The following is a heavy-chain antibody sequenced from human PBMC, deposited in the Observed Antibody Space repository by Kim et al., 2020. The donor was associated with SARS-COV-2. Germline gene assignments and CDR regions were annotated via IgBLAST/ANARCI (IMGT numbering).Heavy chain of an antibody. D-gene: IGHD5-18*01. CDR2: ISWNSGSI. J-gene: IGHJ6*02. CDR1: GFTFDDYA. V-gene: IGHV3-9*01. CDR3: AKGLRDTAMATGIGGDV. Sequence: GGSLRLSCAASGFTFDDYAMHWVRQAPGKGLEWVSGISWNSGSIGYADSVKGRFTISRDNAKNSLYLQMNSLRAEDTALYYCAKGLRDTAMATGIGGDVWGQGTTVTVSS.